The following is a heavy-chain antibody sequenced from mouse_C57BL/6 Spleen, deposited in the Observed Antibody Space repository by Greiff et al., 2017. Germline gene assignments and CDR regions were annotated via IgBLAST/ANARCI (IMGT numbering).Heavy chain of an antibody. D-gene: IGHD3-2*02. CDR1: GFNIKDYY. V-gene: IGHV14-2*01. Sequence: EVKVEESGAELVKPGASVKLSCTASGFNIKDYYMHWVKQRTEQGLEWIGRIDPEDGETKYAAKFQGKATITADTSSNTAYLQLSSLTSEDTAVYYCARGAAQATGAMDCWGQGTSVTVSS. CDR3: ARGAAQATGAMDC. J-gene: IGHJ4*01. CDR2: IDPEDGET.